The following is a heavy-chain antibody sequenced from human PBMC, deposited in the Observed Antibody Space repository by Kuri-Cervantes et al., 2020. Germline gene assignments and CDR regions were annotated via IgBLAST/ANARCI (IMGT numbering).Heavy chain of an antibody. CDR2: ISAYTGNT. D-gene: IGHD3-16*02. Sequence: GGSLRLSCKASGYTFGNYGISWVRQAPGQGLEWMGWISAYTGNTDYAQKLQGRVTMTTETSTNTAYMELRSLRSDDTAVYYCARVRKITFGGVIVIDRDAFDIWGQGTMVTVSS. V-gene: IGHV1-18*01. CDR3: ARVRKITFGGVIVIDRDAFDI. J-gene: IGHJ3*02. CDR1: GYTFGNYG.